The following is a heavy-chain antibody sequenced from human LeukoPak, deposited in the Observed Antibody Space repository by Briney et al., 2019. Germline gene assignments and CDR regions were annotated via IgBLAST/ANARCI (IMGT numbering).Heavy chain of an antibody. CDR2: INSDGSST. CDR1: GFTFSSYW. J-gene: IGHJ3*02. Sequence: GGSLRLSCAASGFTFSSYWMHWVRQAPGKGLVWVSRINSDGSSTSYADSVKGRFTISRDNAKNTLYLQMNSLRAEDTAVYYCARPCVAVAGGAFDIWGQGTMVTVSS. V-gene: IGHV3-74*01. CDR3: ARPCVAVAGGAFDI. D-gene: IGHD6-19*01.